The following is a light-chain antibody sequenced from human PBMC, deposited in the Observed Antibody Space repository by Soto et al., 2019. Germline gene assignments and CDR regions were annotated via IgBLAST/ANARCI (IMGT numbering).Light chain of an antibody. Sequence: QSALTQPRSVSGSPGQSVTFSCTGTSSDVGACIYVSWYQQHPGKAPKLIIYDVIKRPSGVPDRFSGSKSGNTASLTISGLQAEDEADYYCCSYAGSYTHVFGTGTKV. J-gene: IGLJ1*01. CDR2: DVI. V-gene: IGLV2-11*01. CDR1: SSDVGACIY. CDR3: CSYAGSYTHV.